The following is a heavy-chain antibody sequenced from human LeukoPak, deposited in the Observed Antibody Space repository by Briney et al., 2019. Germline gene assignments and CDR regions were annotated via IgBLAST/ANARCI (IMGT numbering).Heavy chain of an antibody. Sequence: GGSVRLSCTASGFTFGDYAMSWVRQAPGKGLEWVGFIRSKAYGGTTEYAASVKGRFTISRDDSKSIAYLQMNSLKTGDTAVYYCTSWVDFWSGYYPPRFDYWGQGTLVTVSS. V-gene: IGHV3-49*04. D-gene: IGHD3-3*01. J-gene: IGHJ4*02. CDR3: TSWVDFWSGYYPPRFDY. CDR1: GFTFGDYA. CDR2: IRSKAYGGTT.